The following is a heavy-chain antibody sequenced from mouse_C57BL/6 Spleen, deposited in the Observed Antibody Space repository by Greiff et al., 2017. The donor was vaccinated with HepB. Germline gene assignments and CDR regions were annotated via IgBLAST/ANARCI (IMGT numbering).Heavy chain of an antibody. Sequence: EVKLMESGGGLVKPEGSLKLSCAASGFTFSDYGMHWVRQAPEKGLEWVAYISSGSSTIYYADTVKGRFTISRDNAKNTLFLQMTSLRSEDTAMYYCARQATVVARGFDYWGQGTTLTVSS. J-gene: IGHJ2*01. CDR1: GFTFSDYG. CDR2: ISSGSSTI. V-gene: IGHV5-17*01. CDR3: ARQATVVARGFDY. D-gene: IGHD1-1*01.